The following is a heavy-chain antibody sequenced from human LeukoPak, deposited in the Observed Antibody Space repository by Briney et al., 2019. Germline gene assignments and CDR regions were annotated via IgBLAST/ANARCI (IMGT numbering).Heavy chain of an antibody. V-gene: IGHV1-18*01. CDR2: ISAYNGNT. CDR3: AREATATDAFDI. Sequence: ASVKVTCKASGYTFTSYGISWVRQAPGQGLEWMGWISAYNGNTNYAQKLQGRVTMTTDTSTSTAYMELRSLRSDDTAVYYCAREATATDAFDIWGQGTMVTVSS. CDR1: GYTFTSYG. J-gene: IGHJ3*02.